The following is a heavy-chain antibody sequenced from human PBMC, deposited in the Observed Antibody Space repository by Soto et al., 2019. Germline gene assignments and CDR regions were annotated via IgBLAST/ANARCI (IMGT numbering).Heavy chain of an antibody. CDR2: IKEDGSEK. V-gene: IGHV3-7*01. D-gene: IGHD2-15*01. CDR3: ARDVGHCSGGKCYTLFDS. Sequence: EVQLVESGGDLVQPGGSLRLSCAASGFTFSTYWMSWFRQAPGKGLEWVANIKEDGSEKYYVESVKGRFTISRDNAKNSLYLQMNSLRAEDTAIYYCARDVGHCSGGKCYTLFDSWGQGTLVTVSS. J-gene: IGHJ4*02. CDR1: GFTFSTYW.